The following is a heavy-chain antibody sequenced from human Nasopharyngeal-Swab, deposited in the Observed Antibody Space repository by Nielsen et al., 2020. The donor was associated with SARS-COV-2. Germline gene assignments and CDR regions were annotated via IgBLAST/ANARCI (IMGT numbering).Heavy chain of an antibody. CDR3: ARDRGGDSPDY. D-gene: IGHD2-21*02. Sequence: GGSLRLSCVASGVIFSNYWMHWVRQAPGKGLVWVSRINEDGSRTDYADSVKGRFTISRDNAKNTLYLQMNSLRAEDTAVYYCARDRGGDSPDYWGQGTLVTVSS. CDR1: GVIFSNYW. V-gene: IGHV3-74*01. J-gene: IGHJ4*02. CDR2: INEDGSRT.